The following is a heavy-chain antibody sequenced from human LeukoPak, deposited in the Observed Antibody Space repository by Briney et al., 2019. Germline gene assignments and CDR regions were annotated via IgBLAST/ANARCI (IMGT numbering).Heavy chain of an antibody. CDR1: GFTFGDYA. CDR2: VRGKAYDGST. CDR3: TRSSMKGTRADAFDI. D-gene: IGHD1-14*01. Sequence: GGSLRLSCTASGFTFGDYAMSWVRQAPGMGLEWVGFVRGKAYDGSTEYAAFVKGRFTISRDESKRTAYLQMSSLKTEDTAVYYCTRSSMKGTRADAFDIWGQGTVVTVSS. J-gene: IGHJ3*02. V-gene: IGHV3-49*04.